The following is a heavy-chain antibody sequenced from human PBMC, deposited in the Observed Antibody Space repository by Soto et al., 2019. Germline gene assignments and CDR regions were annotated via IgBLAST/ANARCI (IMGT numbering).Heavy chain of an antibody. CDR2: IYYSGST. J-gene: IGHJ4*02. CDR3: ANTPTYYYDSSGYYQGVFPN. CDR1: GGSISSGDYY. D-gene: IGHD3-22*01. Sequence: SETLSLTCTVSGGSISSGDYYWSWIRQPPGKGLEWIGYIYYSGSTYYNPSLKSRVTISVDTSKNQFSLKLSSVTAADTAVYYCANTPTYYYDSSGYYQGVFPNWGQGTLVTVSS. V-gene: IGHV4-30-4*01.